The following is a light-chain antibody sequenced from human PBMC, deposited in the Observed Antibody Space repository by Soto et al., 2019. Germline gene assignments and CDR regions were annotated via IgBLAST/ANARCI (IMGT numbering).Light chain of an antibody. V-gene: IGLV2-8*01. CDR1: VSDVGGYNY. J-gene: IGLJ1*01. Sequence: QSVLTQPPSASGSPGQSVTISCAGTVSDVGGYNYVSWYQQHPGKVPQLMIYQVSKRPSGVPDRFSASKSDTTASLTISGLQAEDEGDYYCMSYAGGNRFVFGTGTKVPV. CDR3: MSYAGGNRFV. CDR2: QVS.